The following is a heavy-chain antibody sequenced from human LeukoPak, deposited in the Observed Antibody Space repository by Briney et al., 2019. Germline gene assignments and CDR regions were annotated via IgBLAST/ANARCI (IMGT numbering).Heavy chain of an antibody. CDR2: ISSSSSYI. CDR1: GFTFSGYS. CDR3: ARGLRYTTFDP. V-gene: IGHV3-21*01. Sequence: GGSLRLSCAASGFTFSGYSMNWVRQAPGKGLEWVSSISSSSSYIYYADSVKGRFTISRDNAKNSLYLRMNSLRAEDTAVYYCARGLRYTTFDPWGQGTLVTVSS. J-gene: IGHJ5*02. D-gene: IGHD3-9*01.